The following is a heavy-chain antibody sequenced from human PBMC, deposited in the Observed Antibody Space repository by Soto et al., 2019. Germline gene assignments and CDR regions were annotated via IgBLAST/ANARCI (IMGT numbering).Heavy chain of an antibody. Sequence: GGSLRLSCAASGFTFSSYSMNWVRQAPGKGLEWVSSISSSSSYIYYADSVKGRFTISRDNAKNSLYLQMNSLRAEDTAVYYCASRSSGWYFDYWGQGTLVTVSS. V-gene: IGHV3-21*04. J-gene: IGHJ4*02. CDR3: ASRSSGWYFDY. D-gene: IGHD6-19*01. CDR2: ISSSSSYI. CDR1: GFTFSSYS.